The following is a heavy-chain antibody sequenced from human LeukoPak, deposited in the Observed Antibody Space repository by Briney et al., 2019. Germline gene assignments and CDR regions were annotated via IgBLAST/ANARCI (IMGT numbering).Heavy chain of an antibody. CDR1: GYSISSGYY. V-gene: IGHV4-38-2*02. CDR3: ARQTGSGLFILP. Sequence: SETLSLTCTVSGYSISSGYYWGWIRQPPGKGLEWIGCIYHSGSTYYNPSLKSRVTISVDTSKNQFSLKLSSVTAADTAVYYCARQTGSGLFILPGGQGTLVTVSS. CDR2: IYHSGST. D-gene: IGHD3/OR15-3a*01. J-gene: IGHJ4*02.